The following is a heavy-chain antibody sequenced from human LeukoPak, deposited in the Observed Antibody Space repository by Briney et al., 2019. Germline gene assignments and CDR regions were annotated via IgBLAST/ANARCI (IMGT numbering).Heavy chain of an antibody. D-gene: IGHD2-2*01. CDR3: ARGSKYQLDY. V-gene: IGHV4-59*01. CDR1: GDFITAYY. CDR2: IYYSGST. Sequence: PSETLSLTCTVSGDFITAYYWSWIRQPPGKGLGWIGYIYYSGSTNYNPSLKSRVTISVDTSKNQFSLKLSSVTAADTAVYYCARGSKYQLDYWGQGTLVTVSS. J-gene: IGHJ4*02.